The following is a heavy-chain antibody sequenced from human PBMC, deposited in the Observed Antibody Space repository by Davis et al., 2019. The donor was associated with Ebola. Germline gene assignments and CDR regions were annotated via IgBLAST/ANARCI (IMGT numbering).Heavy chain of an antibody. CDR3: ARLGRAGTGRVDY. Sequence: MPSETLSLTCTVSGASISSSIYYWGWIRQPPGKGLEWIGTIYYSGSTYYSPSLKSRVTISVDTSKNQFSLKLSSVTAADTAVYYCARLGRAGTGRVDYWGQGTLVTVSS. J-gene: IGHJ4*02. CDR1: GASISSSIYY. V-gene: IGHV4-39*01. D-gene: IGHD6-19*01. CDR2: IYYSGST.